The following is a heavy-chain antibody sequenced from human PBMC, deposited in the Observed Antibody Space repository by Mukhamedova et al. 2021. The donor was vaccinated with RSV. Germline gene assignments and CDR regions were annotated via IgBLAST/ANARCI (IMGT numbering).Heavy chain of an antibody. V-gene: IGHV1-69*04. J-gene: IGHJ4*02. Sequence: QWYQRRVTITADKSTSTAYMELSSLRSEDTAVYYCATGVRSVGNFDYWGQGTLVTVSS. D-gene: IGHD3-10*01. CDR3: ATGVRSVGNFDY.